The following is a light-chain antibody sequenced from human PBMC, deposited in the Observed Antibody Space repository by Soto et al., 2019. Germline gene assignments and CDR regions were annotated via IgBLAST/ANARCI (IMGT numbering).Light chain of an antibody. CDR1: QSFSSSY. CDR3: QQYASSPYT. Sequence: EIVLTQSPGTLSLSPGERATLSCRASQSFSSSYLAWYQQKPAQAPRLRIYGASRRATGIPDRFSGRESGTDFPLTITTLEPEDSAVYVCQQYASSPYTFGQGTKVEIK. V-gene: IGKV3-20*01. CDR2: GAS. J-gene: IGKJ2*01.